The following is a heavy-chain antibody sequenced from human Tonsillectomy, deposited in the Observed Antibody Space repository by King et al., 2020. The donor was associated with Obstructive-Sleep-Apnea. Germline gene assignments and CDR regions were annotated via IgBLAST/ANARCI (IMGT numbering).Heavy chain of an antibody. CDR2: INTNTGNP. D-gene: IGHD6-19*01. CDR1: GYTFTNYS. V-gene: IGHV7-4-1*02. CDR3: ARDPDTSGWYY. Sequence: QLVQSGSELKKPGASVKVSCKSSGYTFTNYSLNWWRQAPVQGLEWMGWINTNTGNPTYAQDFTGRFVFSLDTSVSTAYLQISSLKAEDTAVYYCARDPDTSGWYYWGQGTLVTVSS. J-gene: IGHJ4*02.